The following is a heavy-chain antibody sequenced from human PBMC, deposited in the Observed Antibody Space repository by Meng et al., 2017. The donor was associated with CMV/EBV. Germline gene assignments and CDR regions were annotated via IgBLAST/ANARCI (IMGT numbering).Heavy chain of an antibody. V-gene: IGHV1-8*01. CDR1: GYTFTSYD. D-gene: IGHD3-16*01. Sequence: ASVKVSCKASGYTFTSYDIKWVRQATGQGLEWMGWMNPNSGNTGYAQKFQVRVTMTRNTSISTAYMELSSLRSEDTAVYYCARGTWGVDWFDPWGQGTLVTVSS. CDR3: ARGTWGVDWFDP. J-gene: IGHJ5*02. CDR2: MNPNSGNT.